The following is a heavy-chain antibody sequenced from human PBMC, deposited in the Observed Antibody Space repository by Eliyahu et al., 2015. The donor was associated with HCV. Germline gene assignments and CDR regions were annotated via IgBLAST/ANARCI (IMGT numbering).Heavy chain of an antibody. CDR3: ASLHPYGSGSSLGGY. J-gene: IGHJ4*02. CDR2: IYYSGST. V-gene: IGHV4-39*01. Sequence: QLQLQESGPGLVKPSETLSXTCTVXXXSXSXSSYYWGWIRQPPGKGLEWIGSIYYSGSTYYNPSLKSRVTISVDTSKNQFSLKLSSVTAADTAVYYCASLHPYGSGSSLGGYWGQGTLVTVSS. D-gene: IGHD3-10*01. CDR1: XXSXSXSSYY.